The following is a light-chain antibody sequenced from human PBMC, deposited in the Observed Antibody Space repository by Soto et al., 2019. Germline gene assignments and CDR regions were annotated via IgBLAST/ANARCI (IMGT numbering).Light chain of an antibody. J-gene: IGLJ2*01. CDR3: YSYTTTNTWL. CDR2: EVT. CDR1: SNDVGAYNY. V-gene: IGLV2-14*01. Sequence: QSALPQPASMSGSPGQSITISCAGTSNDVGAYNYVSWYQHHPCQAPKLMIYEVTIRPSGVSPRFSGSKSANTASLTISGLQAEDEADYYCYSYTTTNTWLFGGGTKLTVL.